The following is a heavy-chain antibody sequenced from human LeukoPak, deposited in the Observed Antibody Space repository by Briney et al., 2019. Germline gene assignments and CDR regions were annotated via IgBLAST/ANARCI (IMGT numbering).Heavy chain of an antibody. J-gene: IGHJ4*02. CDR3: ARDLACSSTSCSGTGY. CDR2: ISAYNGNT. CDR1: GYTFTSYG. D-gene: IGHD2-2*01. V-gene: IGHV1-18*01. Sequence: ASVKVSCKASGYTFTSYGISWVRQAPGQGLEWMGWISAYNGNTNYAQKLQGRVTMTTDTSTSTAYMELRSLRSDDTAVYYCARDLACSSTSCSGTGYWGQGTLVTVPS.